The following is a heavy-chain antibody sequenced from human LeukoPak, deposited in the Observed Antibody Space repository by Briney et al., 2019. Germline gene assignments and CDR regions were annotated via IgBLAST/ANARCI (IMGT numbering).Heavy chain of an antibody. CDR3: ARGAVAGTLGGVNYFDY. V-gene: IGHV4-38-2*02. Sequence: KASETLSLTCTVSGYSINTGYYWGWIRQPPGKGLEWIGTIFHSGSTYYNPSLKSRVTISVDTSKNQFSLRLNSVTSADTAVYYCARGAVAGTLGGVNYFDYWGQGTLVTVSS. CDR1: GYSINTGYY. CDR2: IFHSGST. D-gene: IGHD6-19*01. J-gene: IGHJ4*02.